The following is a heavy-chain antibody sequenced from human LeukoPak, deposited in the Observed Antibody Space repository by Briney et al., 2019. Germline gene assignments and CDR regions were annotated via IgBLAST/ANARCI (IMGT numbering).Heavy chain of an antibody. Sequence: GESLKISCKGSGYSFTSYWIGWVRQMPGKGPEWMGIIYPGDSDTRYSPSFQGQVTISADKSISTAYLQWSSLKASDTAMYYCARGILRGYDFWSGYLVYWGQGTLVTVSS. D-gene: IGHD3-3*01. J-gene: IGHJ4*02. V-gene: IGHV5-51*01. CDR1: GYSFTSYW. CDR2: IYPGDSDT. CDR3: ARGILRGYDFWSGYLVY.